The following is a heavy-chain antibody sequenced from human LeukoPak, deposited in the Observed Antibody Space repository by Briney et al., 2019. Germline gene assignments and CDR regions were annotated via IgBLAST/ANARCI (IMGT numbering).Heavy chain of an antibody. Sequence: KPSETLSLTCAVSGYSISSGYYWGWIRQPPGKGLEWIGSIYHSGSTYYNPSLKSRVTISVDTSKNQFSLKLSSVTAADTAVHYCAREVVPAAMYWYFDLWGRGTLVTVSS. CDR1: GYSISSGYY. J-gene: IGHJ2*01. D-gene: IGHD2-2*01. CDR2: IYHSGST. V-gene: IGHV4-38-2*02. CDR3: AREVVPAAMYWYFDL.